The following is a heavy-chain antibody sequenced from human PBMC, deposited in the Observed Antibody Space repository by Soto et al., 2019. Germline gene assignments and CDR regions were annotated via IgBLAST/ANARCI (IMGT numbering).Heavy chain of an antibody. CDR3: ARVAIDYYYYGMDV. CDR1: GFTFSSYA. V-gene: IGHV3-30-3*01. D-gene: IGHD2-21*01. CDR2: ISYDGSNK. Sequence: GGSLRHSCASSGFTFSSYAMHWVRQAPGKGLEWVAVISYDGSNKYYADSVKGRFTISRDNSKNTLYLQMNSLRAEDTAVYYCARVAIDYYYYGMDVWGQGTMVTVS. J-gene: IGHJ6*02.